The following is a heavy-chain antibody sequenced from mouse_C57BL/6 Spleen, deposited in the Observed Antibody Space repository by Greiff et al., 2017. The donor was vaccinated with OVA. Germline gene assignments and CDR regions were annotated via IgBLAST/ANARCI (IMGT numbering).Heavy chain of an antibody. Sequence: QVQLQHPGAELVRPGSSVKLSCKASGYTFTSYWMHWVKQRPGQGLEWIGRIHPSDSDTNYNQKFKGKATLTVDKSSSTAYMQLSSLTSEDSAVYYCAINGYYGRIAYWGQGTLVTVSA. V-gene: IGHV1-74*01. D-gene: IGHD1-1*01. CDR3: AINGYYGRIAY. J-gene: IGHJ3*01. CDR1: GYTFTSYW. CDR2: IHPSDSDT.